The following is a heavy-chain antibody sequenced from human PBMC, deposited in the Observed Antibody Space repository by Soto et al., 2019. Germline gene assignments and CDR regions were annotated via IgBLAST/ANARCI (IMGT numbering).Heavy chain of an antibody. J-gene: IGHJ4*02. CDR3: ARERDIVVVVAATRFDY. Sequence: ASVKVSCKASGYTFTGYYMHWVRQAPGQGLEWMGWINPNSGGTNYAQKFQGRVTMTRDTSISTAYMELSRLRSDDTAVYYCARERDIVVVVAATRFDYWGQGTLVTV. CDR1: GYTFTGYY. D-gene: IGHD2-15*01. V-gene: IGHV1-2*02. CDR2: INPNSGGT.